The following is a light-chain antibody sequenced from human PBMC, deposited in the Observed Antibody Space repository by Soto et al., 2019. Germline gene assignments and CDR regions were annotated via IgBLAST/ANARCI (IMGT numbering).Light chain of an antibody. CDR2: DVT. CDR3: CSYAGIYTYV. CDR1: SLDVGGFDY. Sequence: QSVLTQPRSVSGSPGQSVTISCTGTSLDVGGFDYVSWYQQHPGKAPTLIIYDVTQRPSGVPDRFSGFKSGNTASLTISGLDPGDEADYYCCSYAGIYTYVFGTGTKVT. V-gene: IGLV2-11*01. J-gene: IGLJ1*01.